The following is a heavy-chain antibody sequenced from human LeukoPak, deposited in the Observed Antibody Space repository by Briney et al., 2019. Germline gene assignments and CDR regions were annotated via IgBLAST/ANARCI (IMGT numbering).Heavy chain of an antibody. V-gene: IGHV3-21*01. CDR1: GFTSSSYS. J-gene: IGHJ4*02. CDR2: ISSSSSYI. CDR3: ARVPAYGSGRSVGY. D-gene: IGHD2-2*01. Sequence: GGSLRLSCAASGFTSSSYSMNWVRQAPGKGLEWVSSISSSSSYIYYADSVKGRFTISRDNAKNSLYLQMNSLRAEDAAVYYCARVPAYGSGRSVGYWGQGTLVTVSS.